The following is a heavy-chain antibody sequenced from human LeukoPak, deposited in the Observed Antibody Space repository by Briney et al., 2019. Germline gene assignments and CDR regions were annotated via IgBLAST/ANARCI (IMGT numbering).Heavy chain of an antibody. D-gene: IGHD2-15*01. V-gene: IGHV4-59*01. CDR1: GDSISSYY. Sequence: SETLSLTCTVSGDSISSYYWTWIRQPPGKGLEWIGYIYYSGSTNYNPSLKSRVTISVDTSKNQFSLKLSSVTAADTAVYFCARDLRDIVVVVRYAFDMWGLGTMVTVSS. CDR3: ARDLRDIVVVVRYAFDM. J-gene: IGHJ3*02. CDR2: IYYSGST.